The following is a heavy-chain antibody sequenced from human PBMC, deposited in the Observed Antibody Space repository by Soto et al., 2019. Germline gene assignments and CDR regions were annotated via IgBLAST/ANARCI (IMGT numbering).Heavy chain of an antibody. D-gene: IGHD6-6*01. Sequence: PSETLSLTCTVSGGSISSGDYYWSWIRQPPGKGLEWIGYIYYSGSTYYNPSLKSRVTISVDTSKNQFSLKLSSVTAADTAVYYCARDGSSLLAPYYYGMDVWGQGTTVTV. CDR2: IYYSGST. V-gene: IGHV4-30-4*01. CDR3: ARDGSSLLAPYYYGMDV. CDR1: GGSISSGDYY. J-gene: IGHJ6*02.